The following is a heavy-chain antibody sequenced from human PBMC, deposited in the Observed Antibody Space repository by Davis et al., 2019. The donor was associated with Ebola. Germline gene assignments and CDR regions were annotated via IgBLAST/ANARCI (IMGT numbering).Heavy chain of an antibody. D-gene: IGHD2-21*02. CDR3: ARVNTFCGGDCYSY. V-gene: IGHV1-2*06. J-gene: IGHJ4*02. CDR1: GGTFSSYA. CDR2: IDPSTGST. Sequence: AASVKVSCKASGGTFSSYAISWVRQAPGQGLEWMGRIDPSTGSTNYAQRFQGRVTMTRDTSIRTLYMELNRLKSDDTAIYYCARVNTFCGGDCYSYWGQGTQVTVSS.